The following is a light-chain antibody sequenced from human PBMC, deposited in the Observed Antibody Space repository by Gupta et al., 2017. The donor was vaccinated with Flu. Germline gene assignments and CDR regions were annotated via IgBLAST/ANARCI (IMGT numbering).Light chain of an antibody. Sequence: GDRVTITCRASQSVSNFLNWYQQKPGKAPKLLIYAASTLQGGVPSRFGGSGSGTDFTLTINSLQPEDFATYYCHQGYSTPQTFGRGTTVEIK. CDR3: HQGYSTPQT. CDR1: QSVSNF. J-gene: IGKJ4*02. CDR2: AAS. V-gene: IGKV1-39*01.